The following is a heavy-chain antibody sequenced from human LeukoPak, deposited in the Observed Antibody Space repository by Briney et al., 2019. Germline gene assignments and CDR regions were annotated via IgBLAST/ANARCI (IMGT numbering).Heavy chain of an antibody. D-gene: IGHD3-10*01. CDR2: ISSSSSYI. CDR1: AFTFNTYW. Sequence: GGSLRLSCAASAFTFNTYWMHWVRQVPGKGLEWVSSISSSSSYIYYADSVKGRFTISRDNAKNSLYLQMNSLRAEDTAVYYCARDQEFRITMVRGVNLDYWGQGTLVTVSS. CDR3: ARDQEFRITMVRGVNLDY. J-gene: IGHJ4*02. V-gene: IGHV3-21*01.